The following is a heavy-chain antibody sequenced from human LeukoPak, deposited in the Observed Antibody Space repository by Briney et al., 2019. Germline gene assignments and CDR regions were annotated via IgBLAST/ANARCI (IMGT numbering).Heavy chain of an antibody. Sequence: PSETLSLTCTVSGGSISSYYWSWIRQPPGKGLEWIGYIYYSGSTNYNPSLKSRVTISVDTSKNQFSLKLSSVTAADTAVYYCARFGYDSSGYYYFDYWGQGTLVTVSS. CDR2: IYYSGST. J-gene: IGHJ4*02. V-gene: IGHV4-59*08. CDR3: ARFGYDSSGYYYFDY. D-gene: IGHD3-22*01. CDR1: GGSISSYY.